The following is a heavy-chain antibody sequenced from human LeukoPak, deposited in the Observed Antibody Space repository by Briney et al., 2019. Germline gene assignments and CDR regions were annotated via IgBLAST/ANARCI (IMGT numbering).Heavy chain of an antibody. CDR3: AKARVGGTTSHGLDV. V-gene: IGHV3-23*01. Sequence: GGSLRLSCSASGFTLSTYTMTWVRQAPGQGLEWVSRVSGADEITYYVDSVKGRFTISRDNSKNTLYLQMDSLRAEDTAIYYCAKARVGGTTSHGLDVWGQGTTVTVSS. CDR1: GFTLSTYT. CDR2: VSGADEIT. D-gene: IGHD1-26*01. J-gene: IGHJ6*02.